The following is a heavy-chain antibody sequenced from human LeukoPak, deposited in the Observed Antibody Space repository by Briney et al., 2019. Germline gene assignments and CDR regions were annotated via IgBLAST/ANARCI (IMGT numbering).Heavy chain of an antibody. V-gene: IGHV3-15*01. Sequence: PGGSLRLSCAASGFTFSNTWMSWVRQAPGKGLEWVARIKSKTEGETIDYSAPVKGRFTISRDDSKNTLYLQMNSLRAEDTAIYYCARGGSINWSLSCDYWGQGTLVTVSS. CDR2: IKSKTEGETI. D-gene: IGHD6-13*01. CDR3: ARGGSINWSLSCDY. J-gene: IGHJ4*02. CDR1: GFTFSNTW.